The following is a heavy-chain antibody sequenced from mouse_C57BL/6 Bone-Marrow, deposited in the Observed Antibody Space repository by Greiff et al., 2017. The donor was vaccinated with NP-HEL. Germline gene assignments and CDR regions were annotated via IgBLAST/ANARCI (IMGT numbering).Heavy chain of an antibody. CDR3: ARRRVTTVVAGGDY. Sequence: QVQLQQPGAELVKPGASVKLSCKASGYTFTSYWMQWVKQRPGQGLEWIGEIDPSDSYTNYNQKFKGKATLTVDTSSSTAYMQLSSLTSEDSAVYYCARRRVTTVVAGGDYWGQGTTLTVSS. CDR1: GYTFTSYW. D-gene: IGHD1-1*01. CDR2: IDPSDSYT. J-gene: IGHJ2*01. V-gene: IGHV1-50*01.